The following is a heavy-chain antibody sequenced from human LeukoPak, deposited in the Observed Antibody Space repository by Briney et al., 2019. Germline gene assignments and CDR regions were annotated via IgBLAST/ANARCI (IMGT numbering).Heavy chain of an antibody. CDR2: MNPNSGNT. Sequence: GASVKVSCKASGYTFTSYDINWVRQATGQELEWMGWMNPNSGNTGYAQKFQGRVTMTRNTSLSTAYMELSSLRSEDTAVYYCARVSLGYCSGGSCYSDWFDPWGQGTLVTVSS. J-gene: IGHJ5*02. CDR3: ARVSLGYCSGGSCYSDWFDP. V-gene: IGHV1-8*01. D-gene: IGHD2-15*01. CDR1: GYTFTSYD.